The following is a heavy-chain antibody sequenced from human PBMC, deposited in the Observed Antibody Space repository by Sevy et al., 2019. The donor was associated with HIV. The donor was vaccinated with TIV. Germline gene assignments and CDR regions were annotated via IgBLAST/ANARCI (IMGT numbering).Heavy chain of an antibody. Sequence: SETLSLTCTVSGGSISSSTYYWGWIRQPPGKGLEWTGSIYYSGSTYYNPSLKSRVTISVGTSKNQFSLKLSSVTAADTAVYYCARHRYCSGGSCYSWGSYYYGMDVWGQGTTVTVSS. CDR1: GGSISSSTYY. D-gene: IGHD2-15*01. V-gene: IGHV4-39*01. CDR3: ARHRYCSGGSCYSWGSYYYGMDV. J-gene: IGHJ6*02. CDR2: IYYSGST.